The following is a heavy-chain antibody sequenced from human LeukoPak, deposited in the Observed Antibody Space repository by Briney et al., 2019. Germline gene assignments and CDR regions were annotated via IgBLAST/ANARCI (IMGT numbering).Heavy chain of an antibody. CDR3: ARGPDYDFWSGPSPLDY. J-gene: IGHJ4*02. V-gene: IGHV3-21*01. CDR1: GFTFSSYS. CDR2: ISSSSSYI. Sequence: GGSLRLSCAASGFTFSSYSMNWVRQAPGKGLEWVSSISSSSSYIYYADSVKGRFTISRDNAKNSLYLQMNSLRAEDTAVYYCARGPDYDFWSGPSPLDYWGQGTLVTVSS. D-gene: IGHD3-3*01.